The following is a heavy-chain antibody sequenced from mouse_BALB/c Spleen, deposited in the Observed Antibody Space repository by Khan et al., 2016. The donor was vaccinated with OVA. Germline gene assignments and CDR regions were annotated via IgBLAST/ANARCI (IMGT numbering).Heavy chain of an antibody. Sequence: QVQLQQSGAELVRPGVSVKISCKGSGYTFTDFTIHWVKQSHAKSLEWIGVISTYYGDATYNQKFKGKATMTVDKTSSTAYMELARLTSEDSAILYCTRGGGGNRFAYWGQGTLVTVSA. CDR3: TRGGGGNRFAY. CDR2: ISTYYGDA. CDR1: GYTFTDFT. V-gene: IGHV1S137*01. J-gene: IGHJ3*01.